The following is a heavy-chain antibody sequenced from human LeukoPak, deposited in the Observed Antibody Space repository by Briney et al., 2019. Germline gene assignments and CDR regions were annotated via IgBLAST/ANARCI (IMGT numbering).Heavy chain of an antibody. V-gene: IGHV3-74*03. CDR2: INRDGSTT. CDR3: ARDKKSGDSSEIDY. J-gene: IGHJ4*02. Sequence: TGGSLRLSCAASGFTLRDYWVHWVCQAPGKGLVWVSRINRDGSTTKYADSVKGRFTVSRDNAKNTLNLQMNSLRAEDTAVYYCARDKKSGDSSEIDYWGQGTLVTVSS. D-gene: IGHD1-26*01. CDR1: GFTLRDYW.